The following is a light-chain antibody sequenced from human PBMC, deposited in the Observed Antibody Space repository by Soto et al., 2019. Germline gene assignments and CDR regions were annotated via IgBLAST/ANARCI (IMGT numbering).Light chain of an antibody. CDR3: AAWDDRLRGFL. CDR2: KNS. V-gene: IGLV1-47*01. J-gene: IGLJ1*01. CDR1: SSNIGSNS. Sequence: QSVLTQPPSASGTPGQRVTISCSGSSSNIGSNSVYWYQQLPGTAPKLLIFKNSQRPSGVPDRFSGSKSGTSASLAVSGLRSGDEADYYCAAWDDRLRGFLFGTGTKVTVL.